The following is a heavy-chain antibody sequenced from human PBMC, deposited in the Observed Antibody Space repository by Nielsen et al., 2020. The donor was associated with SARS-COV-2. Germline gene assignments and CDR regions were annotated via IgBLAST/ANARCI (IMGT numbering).Heavy chain of an antibody. CDR2: INHSGGT. CDR1: GGSFSGYY. J-gene: IGHJ4*02. CDR3: VRIDMATISVDY. Sequence: GSLRLSCAVYGGSFSGYYWSWIRQPPGKGLEWIGEINHSGGTNYNPSLKSRVTISVDTSKNQFSLKLNSVTAADTAVYYCVRIDMATISVDYWGRGTLVTVSS. D-gene: IGHD5-24*01. V-gene: IGHV4-34*01.